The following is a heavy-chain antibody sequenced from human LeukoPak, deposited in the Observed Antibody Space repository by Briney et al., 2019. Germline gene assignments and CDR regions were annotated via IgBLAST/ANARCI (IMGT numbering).Heavy chain of an antibody. Sequence: SVKVSCKTSGSTFTGAYMHWVRQAPGQGLEWMGWINPNSGETKFAQRFQGRVTLIRDTAISTVYMDLGGLRSDDTAVYYCARVLFNSGYDYWGQGSLVTVSS. D-gene: IGHD3-9*01. CDR3: ARVLFNSGYDY. CDR2: INPNSGET. V-gene: IGHV1-2*02. J-gene: IGHJ4*02. CDR1: GSTFTGAY.